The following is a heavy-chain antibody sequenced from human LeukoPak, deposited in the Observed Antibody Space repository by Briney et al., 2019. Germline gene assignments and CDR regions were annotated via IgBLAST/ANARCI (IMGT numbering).Heavy chain of an antibody. V-gene: IGHV3-23*01. CDR2: ISGSGSGGST. D-gene: IGHD3/OR15-3a*01. CDR3: AKDLGLVIIGVAFDI. CDR1: GFTFSSSA. Sequence: PGGSLRLSCAASGFTFSSSAMSWVRQAPGKGLEWVSNISGSGSGGSTYYADSVKGRFTISRDNSKNTLYLQMNSLRAEDTAVYYCAKDLGLVIIGVAFDIWGQGTMVTVSS. J-gene: IGHJ3*02.